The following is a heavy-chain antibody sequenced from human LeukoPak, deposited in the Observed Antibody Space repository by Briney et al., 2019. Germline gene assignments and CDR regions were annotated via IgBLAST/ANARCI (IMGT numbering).Heavy chain of an antibody. CDR3: ARDRGGSYSAIDY. CDR1: GFTFSSYE. D-gene: IGHD1-26*01. Sequence: GGSLRLSCVASGFTFSSYEMNWVRQAPGKGLEWVSFISSSSSTIYYADSVKGRFTISRDNAKNSLYLQMNSLRAEDTAVYYCARDRGGSYSAIDYWGQGTLVTVSS. J-gene: IGHJ4*02. CDR2: ISSSSSTI. V-gene: IGHV3-48*03.